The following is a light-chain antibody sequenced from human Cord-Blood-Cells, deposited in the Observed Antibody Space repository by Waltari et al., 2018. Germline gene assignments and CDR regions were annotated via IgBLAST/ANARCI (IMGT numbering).Light chain of an antibody. CDR3: MQGTHWPKWT. Sequence: DVVMTQSPLSLPVTLGQPASISCRSSQSLVYSDGNTSLNWFQQRPGQSPRRLIYKVSNRDSGVPDRFSGSGSGTDFTLKISRVEAEDVGVYYCMQGTHWPKWTFGQGTKVEIK. V-gene: IGKV2-30*01. CDR1: QSLVYSDGNTS. CDR2: KVS. J-gene: IGKJ1*01.